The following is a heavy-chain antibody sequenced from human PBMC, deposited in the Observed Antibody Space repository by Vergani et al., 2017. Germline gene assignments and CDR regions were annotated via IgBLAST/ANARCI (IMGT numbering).Heavy chain of an antibody. J-gene: IGHJ3*02. V-gene: IGHV1-18*01. D-gene: IGHD3-22*01. Sequence: QVQLVQSGAEVKKPGASVKVSCKASGYTFTSYGISWVRQAPGQGLEWMGWISAYNGNTNYAQKLQGRVTMTTDTSTSTAYMELRSLRSDDTAVYYCARSPYSSPYQMDGGFDIWGQGTMVTVSS. CDR3: ARSPYSSPYQMDGGFDI. CDR1: GYTFTSYG. CDR2: ISAYNGNT.